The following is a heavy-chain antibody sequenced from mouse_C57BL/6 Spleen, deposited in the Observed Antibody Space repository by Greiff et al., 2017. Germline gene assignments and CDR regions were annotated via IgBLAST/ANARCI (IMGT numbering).Heavy chain of an antibody. J-gene: IGHJ3*01. CDR3: ARNYYGSEGFAY. Sequence: EVKLQESGPGLVKPSQSLSLTCSVTGYSITSGYYWNWIRQFPGNKLEWMGYISYDGSNNYNPSLKNRISITRDTSKNQFFLKLNSVTTEDTATYYCARNYYGSEGFAYWGQGTLVTVSA. CDR1: GYSITSGYY. D-gene: IGHD1-1*01. V-gene: IGHV3-6*01. CDR2: ISYDGSN.